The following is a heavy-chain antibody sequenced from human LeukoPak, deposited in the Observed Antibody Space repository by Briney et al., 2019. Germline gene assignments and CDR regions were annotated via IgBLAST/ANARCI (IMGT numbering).Heavy chain of an antibody. CDR3: ARDSGSSYTDPTYGMDV. CDR1: GYTFTSYA. D-gene: IGHD2-15*01. V-gene: IGHV1-3*01. Sequence: GASVKVSCKASGYTFTSYAMHWVRQAPGQRLEWMGWINAGNGNTKYSQKFQGRVTITRDTSASTAYMELSSLRSEDTAVYYCARDSGSSYTDPTYGMDVWGQGTTVTVSS. J-gene: IGHJ6*02. CDR2: INAGNGNT.